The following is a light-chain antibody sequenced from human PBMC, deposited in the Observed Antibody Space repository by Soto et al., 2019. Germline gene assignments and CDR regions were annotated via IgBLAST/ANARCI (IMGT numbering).Light chain of an antibody. V-gene: IGKV1-39*01. Sequence: DIQITQSPSSLSASVGDRVTITCRASQDIRTYVNWYQQKPGKAPKLLIFAASTLQGGVPSRFSGSGSGTDFTLTISSLQPEDFATYSCQQTYTSTQTFGRGTFVDIK. CDR2: AAS. CDR1: QDIRTY. CDR3: QQTYTSTQT. J-gene: IGKJ1*01.